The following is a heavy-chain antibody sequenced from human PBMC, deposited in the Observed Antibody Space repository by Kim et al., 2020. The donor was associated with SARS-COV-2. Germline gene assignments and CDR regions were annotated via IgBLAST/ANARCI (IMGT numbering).Heavy chain of an antibody. CDR3: ARDHYDMLTGYPKGRFDP. Sequence: QGRVTMTRDTSTSTVYMELSSLRSEDTAVYYCARDHYDMLTGYPKGRFDPWGQGTLVTVSS. V-gene: IGHV1-46*01. D-gene: IGHD3-9*01. J-gene: IGHJ5*02.